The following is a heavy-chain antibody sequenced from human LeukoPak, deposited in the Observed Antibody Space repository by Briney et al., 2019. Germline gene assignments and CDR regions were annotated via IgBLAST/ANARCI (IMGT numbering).Heavy chain of an antibody. CDR3: ASPYSSSPGAFDI. V-gene: IGHV4-61*02. CDR2: IYTSGST. D-gene: IGHD6-13*01. J-gene: IGHJ3*02. Sequence: PSQTLSLTCTVSGGSFSSGNYYWSWIRQPAGKGLEWIGRIYTSGSTDYNSSLKSRVTMSVDTSKNQFSLKLSSVTAADTAVYYCASPYSSSPGAFDIWGQGTMVTVSS. CDR1: GGSFSSGNYY.